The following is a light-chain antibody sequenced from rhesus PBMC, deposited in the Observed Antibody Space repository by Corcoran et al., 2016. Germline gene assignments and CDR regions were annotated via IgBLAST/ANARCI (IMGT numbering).Light chain of an antibody. V-gene: IGKV1-25*01. J-gene: IGKJ1*01. CDR1: KGMSKY. CDR3: PRHDSYPWA. CDR2: DAF. Sequence: DIQMTQSPSSLSASVGDTVTITCQASKGMSKYLAWYQQKPGKAPKLLIYDAFTLQSGVPSRLSGSGSGTDFTLPISGLQPEDFAPYYCPRHDSYPWAFGQGAKVQI.